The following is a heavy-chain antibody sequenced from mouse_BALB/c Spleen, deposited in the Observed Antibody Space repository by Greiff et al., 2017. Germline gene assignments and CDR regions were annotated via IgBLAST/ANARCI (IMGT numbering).Heavy chain of an antibody. D-gene: IGHD1-1*01. J-gene: IGHJ2*01. CDR2: IFPGTGTT. V-gene: IGHV1S132*01. Sequence: QVHVKQSGAELVKPGASVKLSCKTSGYTFTSYWIQWVKQRPGQGLGWIGEIFPGTGTTYYNEKFKGKATLTIDTSSSTAYMQLSSLTSEDSAVYFCARFFTTVVADYWGQGTTLTVSS. CDR3: ARFFTTVVADY. CDR1: GYTFTSYW.